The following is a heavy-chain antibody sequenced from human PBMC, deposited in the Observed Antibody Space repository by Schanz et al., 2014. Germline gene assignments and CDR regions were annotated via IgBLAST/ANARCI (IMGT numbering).Heavy chain of an antibody. D-gene: IGHD2-15*01. CDR1: GFTFSTYA. Sequence: EVQLLESGGALVQPGGSLRLSCSASGFTFSTYAMSWVRQAPGKGLEWVSAINGNGGITYYADPVKGRFTISRDNSKNTLYVQMNSLRADDTAVYYCARDAVALVPEYGMDVWGKGTPVTVSS. CDR2: INGNGGIT. CDR3: ARDAVALVPEYGMDV. V-gene: IGHV3-23*01. J-gene: IGHJ6*04.